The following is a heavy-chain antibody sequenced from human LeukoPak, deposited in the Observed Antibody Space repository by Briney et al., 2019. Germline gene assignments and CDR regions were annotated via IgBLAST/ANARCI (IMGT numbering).Heavy chain of an antibody. CDR1: GFTFDDYA. CDR2: ISWNSGSI. J-gene: IGHJ6*02. CDR3: AKVRSPAYYYYGMDV. V-gene: IGHV3-9*01. Sequence: GGSLRLSCAASGFTFDDYAMHWVRQAPGKGLEWVSGISWNSGSIGYADSVKGRFTISRDNAKNSLYLQMNSLRAEDTALYYCAKVRSPAYYYYGMDVWGQGTTVTVSS. D-gene: IGHD2-15*01.